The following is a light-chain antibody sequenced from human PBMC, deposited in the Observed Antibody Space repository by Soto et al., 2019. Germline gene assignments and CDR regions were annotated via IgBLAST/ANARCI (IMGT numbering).Light chain of an antibody. Sequence: EIVLTQSPATRSLSRGERATLSCRASQSVSSYLAWYQQKPGQAPRLLIYDASNRATGIPARFSGSGSGTDFTLTISSLEPEDFAVYYCQQRSNWPPWTFGQGTKV. CDR1: QSVSSY. V-gene: IGKV3-11*01. J-gene: IGKJ1*01. CDR3: QQRSNWPPWT. CDR2: DAS.